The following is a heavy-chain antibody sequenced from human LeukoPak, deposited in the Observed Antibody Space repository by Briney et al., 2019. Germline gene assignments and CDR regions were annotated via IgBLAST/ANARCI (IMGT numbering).Heavy chain of an antibody. J-gene: IGHJ4*02. CDR3: ARDLRTTPDGYYFDY. CDR1: GFTFSSYS. V-gene: IGHV3-21*01. CDR2: ISSSSSYI. Sequence: PGGSLRLSCAASGFTFSSYSMNWVRQAPGKGLEWVSSISSSSSYIYYADSVKGRFTISRDNAKNSLYLQMNSLRAEATAVYYCARDLRTTPDGYYFDYWGQGTLVTVSS. D-gene: IGHD4-11*01.